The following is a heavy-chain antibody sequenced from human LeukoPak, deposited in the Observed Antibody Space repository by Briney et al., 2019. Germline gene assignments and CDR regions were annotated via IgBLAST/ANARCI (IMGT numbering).Heavy chain of an antibody. CDR1: GFTFSSYA. D-gene: IGHD5-18*01. CDR3: AKEGYSYGSGPAFWY. J-gene: IGHJ4*02. V-gene: IGHV3-23*01. CDR2: ISSSGGST. Sequence: GGSLRLSCAASGFTFSSYAMSGVRQAPGKGLEWVSDISSSGGSTYYADSVKGRFTISRDNSKNTLYLQMNSLRAEDTAVYYCAKEGYSYGSGPAFWYWGQGTLVTVSS.